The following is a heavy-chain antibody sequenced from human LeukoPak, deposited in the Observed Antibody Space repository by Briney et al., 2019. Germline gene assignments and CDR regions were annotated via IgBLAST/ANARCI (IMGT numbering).Heavy chain of an antibody. V-gene: IGHV1-2*02. CDR2: INPNSGGT. CDR3: ARETPPLGGIVVVVAATLNWFDH. J-gene: IGHJ5*02. Sequence: ASVKVSCKASGYTFTGYYMHWVRQAPGQGLEWMGWINPNSGGTNYAQKFQGRVTMTRDTSISTAYMELSRLRSDDTAVYYCARETPPLGGIVVVVAATLNWFDHWGQGTLVTVSS. D-gene: IGHD2-15*01. CDR1: GYTFTGYY.